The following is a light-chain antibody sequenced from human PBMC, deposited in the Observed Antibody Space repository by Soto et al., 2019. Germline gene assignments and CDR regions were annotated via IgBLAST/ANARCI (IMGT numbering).Light chain of an antibody. CDR1: QSVSSSY. V-gene: IGKV3-20*01. CDR2: GAS. CDR3: QQYDNSPLT. J-gene: IGKJ4*01. Sequence: EIGLTQSPGTMSLSPGERATLSCRASQSVSSSYLAWYQQKPGQAPRLLIYGASSRATGIPDRFSGSESGTDFTLTISRLEPDDFAVYYCQQYDNSPLTFGGGTKVEIK.